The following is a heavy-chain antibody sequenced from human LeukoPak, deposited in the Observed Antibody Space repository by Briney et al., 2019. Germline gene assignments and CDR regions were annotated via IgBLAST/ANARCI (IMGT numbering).Heavy chain of an antibody. CDR2: ISPSSGST. D-gene: IGHD3-22*01. Sequence: GASVKVSCKASEGTFGAYSVDWLRQAPGQGLEWMAIISPSSGSTSFAQKFQGRLSMTRDTSTSTVYMELRSLRSEDTAVYYCARGSSTAVVILDPYYFDSWGQGTLVTVSS. J-gene: IGHJ4*02. V-gene: IGHV1-46*01. CDR1: EGTFGAYS. CDR3: ARGSSTAVVILDPYYFDS.